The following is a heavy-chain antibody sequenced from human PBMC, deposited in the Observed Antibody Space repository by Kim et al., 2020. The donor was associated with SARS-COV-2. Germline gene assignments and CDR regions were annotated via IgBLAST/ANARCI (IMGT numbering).Heavy chain of an antibody. CDR3: AKVKILVVYATPPLLLDY. V-gene: IGHV3-23*01. CDR2: ISGSGGST. Sequence: GGSLRLSCAASGFTFSSYAMSWVRQAPGKGLEWVSAISGSGGSTYYADSVKGRFTISRDNSKNTLYLQMNSLRAEDTAVYYCAKVKILVVYATPPLLLDYWGQGTLVTVSS. D-gene: IGHD2-8*02. J-gene: IGHJ4*02. CDR1: GFTFSSYA.